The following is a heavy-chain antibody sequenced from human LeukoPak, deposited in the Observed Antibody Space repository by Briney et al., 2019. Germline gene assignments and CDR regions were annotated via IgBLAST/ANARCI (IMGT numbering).Heavy chain of an antibody. J-gene: IGHJ6*03. CDR2: IKQDGSEK. CDR3: ASVSSGIAAAGTKDYYMDV. CDR1: GFTFSSYW. V-gene: IGHV3-7*01. Sequence: PGGSLRLSCAASGFTFSSYWMSWVRQAPGKGLELVANIKQDGSEKYYVDSVKGRFTISRDNAKNSLYLQMNSLRAEDTAVYYCASVSSGIAAAGTKDYYMDVWGKGTTVTVSS. D-gene: IGHD6-13*01.